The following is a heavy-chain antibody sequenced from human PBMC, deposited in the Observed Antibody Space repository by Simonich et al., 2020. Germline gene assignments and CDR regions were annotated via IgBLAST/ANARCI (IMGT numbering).Heavy chain of an antibody. J-gene: IGHJ6*02. CDR1: GFTFSSYG. V-gene: IGHV3-30*18. D-gene: IGHD4-17*01. CDR2: LWDDGSNK. Sequence: QVQLVESGGGVVQPGRSLRLSCAASGFTFSSYGMHWVSQAPGKGLEWEAVLWDDGSNKYYADSVKGRFTISRDNSKNTLYLQMNSLRAEDTAMYYCAKESTVSRWDYYYGMDVWGQGTTVTVSS. CDR3: AKESTVSRWDYYYGMDV.